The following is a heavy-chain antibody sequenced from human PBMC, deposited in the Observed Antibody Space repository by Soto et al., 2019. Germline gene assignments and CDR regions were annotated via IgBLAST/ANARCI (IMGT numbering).Heavy chain of an antibody. V-gene: IGHV4-34*01. CDR1: GGSFSGYF. Sequence: PSETLSLPCDVYGGSFSGYFWNWIRQSPGKGLEWIGKVNHNGRNNYNPSLKSRVTISLDMSKKQISLKLTSVTAADTAVYYFARGGSSDWQVAFDFWGQGTMGTVSS. J-gene: IGHJ3*01. D-gene: IGHD6-19*01. CDR3: ARGGSSDWQVAFDF. CDR2: VNHNGRN.